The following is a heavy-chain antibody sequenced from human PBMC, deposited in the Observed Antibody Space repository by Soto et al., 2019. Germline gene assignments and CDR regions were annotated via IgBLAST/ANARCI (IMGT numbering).Heavy chain of an antibody. V-gene: IGHV4-39*01. CDR3: ARRTGSFDY. CDR1: CGSISSSSYY. J-gene: IGHJ4*02. Sequence: SETLSLTCTVSCGSISSSSYYWGWIRQPPGKGLEWIGSIYYSGSTYYNPSLKSRVTISVDTSKNQFSLKLSSVTAADTAVYYCARRTGSFDYWGQGTLVTVSS. CDR2: IYYSGST.